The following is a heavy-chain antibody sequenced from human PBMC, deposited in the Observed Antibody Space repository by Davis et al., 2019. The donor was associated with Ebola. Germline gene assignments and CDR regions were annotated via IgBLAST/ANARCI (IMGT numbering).Heavy chain of an antibody. Sequence: GGSLRLSCAASGFTFSSYAMHWVRQAPGKGLEWVAVISYDGSNKYYADSVKGRFTISRDNSKNTLYLQMNSLRAEDTAVYYCARGLGTSASSSWYHWGQGTLVTVSS. CDR2: ISYDGSNK. CDR3: ARGLGTSASSSWYH. D-gene: IGHD6-13*01. V-gene: IGHV3-30*04. CDR1: GFTFSSYA. J-gene: IGHJ5*02.